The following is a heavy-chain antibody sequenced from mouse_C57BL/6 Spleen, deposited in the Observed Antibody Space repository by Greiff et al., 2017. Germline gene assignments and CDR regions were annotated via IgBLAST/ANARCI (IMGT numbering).Heavy chain of an antibody. V-gene: IGHV2-2*01. CDR3: ARYYDYDDGLAY. CDR1: GFSLTSYG. Sequence: VQLQQSGPGLVQPSQSLSITCTVSGFSLTSYGVHWVRQSPGKGLEWLGVIWSGGSTDYNAAFISRLSISKDNSKSQVFFKMNSLQADDTAIYYCARYYDYDDGLAYWGQGTLVTVSA. J-gene: IGHJ3*01. D-gene: IGHD2-4*01. CDR2: IWSGGST.